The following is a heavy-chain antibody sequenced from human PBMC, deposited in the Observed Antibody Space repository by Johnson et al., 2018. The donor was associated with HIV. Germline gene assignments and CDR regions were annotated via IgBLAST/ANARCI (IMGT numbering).Heavy chain of an antibody. Sequence: QVLLVESGGGVVQPGSSLRLSCAASGFTFSSYAMHWVRQAPGKGLEWVAVISYDGSNKYYADSVKGRFTISRDNSKNTLYLQMNSLRAEDTAVYYCASSAHDAFDIWGQGTMVTVSS. CDR2: ISYDGSNK. V-gene: IGHV3-30*04. CDR1: GFTFSSYA. J-gene: IGHJ3*02. D-gene: IGHD2-2*01. CDR3: ASSAHDAFDI.